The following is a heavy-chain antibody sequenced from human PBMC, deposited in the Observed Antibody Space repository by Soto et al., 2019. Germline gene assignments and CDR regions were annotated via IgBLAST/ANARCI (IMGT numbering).Heavy chain of an antibody. V-gene: IGHV4-34*01. CDR1: GGSFSGYY. J-gene: IGHJ5*02. Sequence: SETLSLTCAVYGGSFSGYYWSWIRQPPGKGLEWIGEINHSGSTNYNPSLKSRVTISVDKSKNQFSLKLSSVTAADTAVYYCARVDYGDYTNWFDPWGQGTLVTVSS. CDR3: ARVDYGDYTNWFDP. D-gene: IGHD4-17*01. CDR2: INHSGST.